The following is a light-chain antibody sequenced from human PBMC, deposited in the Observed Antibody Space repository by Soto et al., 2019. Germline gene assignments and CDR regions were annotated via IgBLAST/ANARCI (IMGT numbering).Light chain of an antibody. Sequence: ETVMTQSPVTLSVSPGDTATLSCRASQRVSSHLAWYQQKPGQAPRLLISGVSTRATGIPDRFSGSGSGTDFTLTISRLEPEDVAVYYCQQYNPSPAITFGQGTRLEI. CDR1: QRVSSH. CDR3: QQYNPSPAIT. J-gene: IGKJ5*01. CDR2: GVS. V-gene: IGKV3D-15*02.